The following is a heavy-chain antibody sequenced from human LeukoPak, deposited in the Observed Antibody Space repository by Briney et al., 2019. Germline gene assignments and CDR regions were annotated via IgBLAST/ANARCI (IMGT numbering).Heavy chain of an antibody. CDR3: ARGVQLLFYWFDP. J-gene: IGHJ5*02. D-gene: IGHD2-2*01. Sequence: SETLSLTCTVSGGSISGYYWSWIRQPPGKGLEWIAYIHYTGSTNYNPSLKSRVTISVDTTRNQFSLKLSSVTAADTAVYYCARGVQLLFYWFDPWGQGTPVTVSS. V-gene: IGHV4-59*08. CDR2: IHYTGST. CDR1: GGSISGYY.